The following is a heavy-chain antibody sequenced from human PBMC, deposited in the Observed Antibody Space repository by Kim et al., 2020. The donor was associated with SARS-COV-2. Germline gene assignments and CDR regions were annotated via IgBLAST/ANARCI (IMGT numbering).Heavy chain of an antibody. CDR2: ST. D-gene: IGHD5-12*01. J-gene: IGHJ4*02. V-gene: IGHV4-34*01. CDR3: ARVGGYDFGY. Sequence: STNYNPSVKSRVTISVDTSKNQFSLKLSSVTAADTAVYYCARVGGYDFGYWGQGTLVTVSS.